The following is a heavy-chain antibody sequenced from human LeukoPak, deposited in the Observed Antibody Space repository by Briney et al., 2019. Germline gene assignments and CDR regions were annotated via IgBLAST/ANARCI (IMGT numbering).Heavy chain of an antibody. CDR2: ISGSDGST. Sequence: GGSLRLSCAASGFTFSSYAMNWVRQAPGKGLEWVSAISGSDGSTYYADSVKGRFTISRDNSKNTLYLQMNSLSAEDTAVYYCEKDLGGSGDYRPYWGQGSVVTVSS. D-gene: IGHD2-21*02. V-gene: IGHV3-23*01. J-gene: IGHJ4*02. CDR1: GFTFSSYA. CDR3: EKDLGGSGDYRPY.